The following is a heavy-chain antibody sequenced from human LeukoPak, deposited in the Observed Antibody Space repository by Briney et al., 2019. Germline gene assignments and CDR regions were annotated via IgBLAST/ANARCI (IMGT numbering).Heavy chain of an antibody. D-gene: IGHD3-3*01. CDR3: ARVGGLEDFWSGYPRDFDY. CDR1: GYTFTSYG. J-gene: IGHJ4*02. Sequence: ASVKVSCKASGYTFTSYGISWVRQAPGQGLEWMGWISAYDGNTNYAQKLQGRVTMTTDTSTSTAYMELRSLRSDDTAVYYCARVGGLEDFWSGYPRDFDYWGQGTLVTVSS. V-gene: IGHV1-18*01. CDR2: ISAYDGNT.